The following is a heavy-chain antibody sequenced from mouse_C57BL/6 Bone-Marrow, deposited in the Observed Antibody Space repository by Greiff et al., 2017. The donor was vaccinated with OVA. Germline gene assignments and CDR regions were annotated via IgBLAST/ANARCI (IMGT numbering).Heavy chain of an antibody. CDR2: IRNKANGYTT. Sequence: EVKVEESGGGLVQPGGSLSLSCAASGFTFTDYYMSWVRQPPGKALAWLGFIRNKANGYTTEYSASVKGRITISRDNSQRILYLQMNALRAEDSATYYCARWSVVDPYFDYWGQGTTLTVSS. V-gene: IGHV7-3*01. D-gene: IGHD1-1*01. CDR1: GFTFTDYY. CDR3: ARWSVVDPYFDY. J-gene: IGHJ2*01.